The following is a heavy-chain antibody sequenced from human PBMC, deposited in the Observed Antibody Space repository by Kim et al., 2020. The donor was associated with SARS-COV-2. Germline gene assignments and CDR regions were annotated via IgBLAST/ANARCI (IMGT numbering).Heavy chain of an antibody. CDR1: GYTLTELS. CDR3: ATDIYYGDYVAFDY. CDR2: FDPEDGET. J-gene: IGHJ4*02. D-gene: IGHD4-17*01. Sequence: ASVKVSCKVSGYTLTELSMHWVRQAPGKGLEWMGGFDPEDGETIYAQKFQGRVTMTEDTSTDTAYMELSSLRSEDTAVYYCATDIYYGDYVAFDYWGQGTLVTVSS. V-gene: IGHV1-24*01.